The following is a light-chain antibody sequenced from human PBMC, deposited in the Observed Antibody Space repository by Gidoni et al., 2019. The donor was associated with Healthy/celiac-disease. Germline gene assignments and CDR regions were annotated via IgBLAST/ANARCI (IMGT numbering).Light chain of an antibody. J-gene: IGKJ1*01. CDR3: QQSYSTPPT. CDR2: AAS. CDR1: QSISSY. Sequence: DIQMTQSPSSLSASVGDRVTITCRARQSISSYLNWYQQKPGKAPKLLIYAASSLQSGVPSRFSGSGSGTDFTLNISSLQTEDFATYYCQQSYSTPPTFGQGTKVEIK. V-gene: IGKV1-39*01.